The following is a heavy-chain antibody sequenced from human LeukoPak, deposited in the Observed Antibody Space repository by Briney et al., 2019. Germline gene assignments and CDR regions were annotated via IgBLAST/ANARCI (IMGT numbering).Heavy chain of an antibody. CDR2: LYSGSDT. V-gene: IGHV3-53*01. Sequence: GGSLRLSCAASGFSVSTNYMNWVRQAPGKGLEWVSILYSGSDTYYSDSVKGRFTISRDDSRNTLFLHMSSLKAEDTAIYYCARVGDHFHWFLDLWGRGTLVGVSS. J-gene: IGHJ2*01. CDR1: GFSVSTNY. D-gene: IGHD2-21*01. CDR3: ARVGDHFHWFLDL.